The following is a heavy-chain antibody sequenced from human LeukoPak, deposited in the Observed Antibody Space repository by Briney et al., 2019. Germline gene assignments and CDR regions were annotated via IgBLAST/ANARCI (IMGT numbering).Heavy chain of an antibody. J-gene: IGHJ5*02. Sequence: SETLSLTCTVSGGSISSYYWSWIRQPPGKGLEWIGYIYYSGSTNYNPSLKSRVTISVDTSKNQFSLKLSSVTAADTAVYYCARAPLRWLDLFDPWGQGTLVTVSS. CDR2: IYYSGST. CDR3: ARAPLRWLDLFDP. D-gene: IGHD6-19*01. V-gene: IGHV4-59*01. CDR1: GGSISSYY.